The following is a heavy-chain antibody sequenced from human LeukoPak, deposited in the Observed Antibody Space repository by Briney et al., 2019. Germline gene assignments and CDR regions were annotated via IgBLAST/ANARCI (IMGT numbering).Heavy chain of an antibody. V-gene: IGHV3-23*01. D-gene: IGHD2-2*01. CDR3: AKDVVVLRYYFDY. Sequence: GGSLRLSCAASGFTFGIYAMSWVRQAPGKGLEWVSAISGGGGDTYYADSVKGRFTISSDNSKNTLYHQMNSLRAEDTAVYYCAKDVVVLRYYFDYWGQGTLVTVSS. CDR2: ISGGGGDT. J-gene: IGHJ4*02. CDR1: GFTFGIYA.